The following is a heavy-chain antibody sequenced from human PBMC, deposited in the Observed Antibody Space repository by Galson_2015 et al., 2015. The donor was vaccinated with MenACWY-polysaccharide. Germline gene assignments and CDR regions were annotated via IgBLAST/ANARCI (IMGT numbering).Heavy chain of an antibody. D-gene: IGHD6-19*01. J-gene: IGHJ4*02. CDR3: VKAHETSGWNRGPGY. Sequence: SLRLSCAASGFTFSAYTMSWIRQAPGKGLEWVTVISIDGRNTYYADPVKGRFTISRDNSKNTLFLQMNSLTAEDTAVYYCVKAHETSGWNRGPGYWGQGTLVTVSS. CDR2: ISIDGRNT. CDR1: GFTFSAYT. V-gene: IGHV3-23*01.